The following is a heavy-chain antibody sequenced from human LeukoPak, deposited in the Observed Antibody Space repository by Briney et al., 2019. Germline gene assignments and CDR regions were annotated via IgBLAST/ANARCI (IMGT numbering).Heavy chain of an antibody. CDR1: GGSFSGYY. CDR2: INHSGST. D-gene: IGHD3-10*01. CDR3: ARYYGSGSYYGY. Sequence: SETLSLTCAVYGGSFSGYYWSWIRQPPGKGLEWIGEINHSGSTNYNPSLKSRVTISIDTSKNQFSLKLSSVTAADTAVYYCARYYGSGSYYGYWGQGTLVTVPS. J-gene: IGHJ4*02. V-gene: IGHV4-34*01.